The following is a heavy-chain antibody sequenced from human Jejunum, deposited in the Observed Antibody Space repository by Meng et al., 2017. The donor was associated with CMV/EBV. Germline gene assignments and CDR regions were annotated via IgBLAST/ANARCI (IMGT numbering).Heavy chain of an antibody. CDR1: GYTFTSYG. CDR2: ISAYNGNT. D-gene: IGHD2-2*01. V-gene: IGHV1-18*01. CDR3: ARARLGGYCSSTSCADNWFDP. Sequence: QVQLVQSGAEVKKPGASVKGSCKASGYTFTSYGISWVRQAPGQGLEWMGWISAYNGNTNYAQKLQGRVTMTTDTSTSTAYMELRSLRSDDTAVYYCARARLGGYCSSTSCADNWFDPWGQGPLVTVSS. J-gene: IGHJ5*02.